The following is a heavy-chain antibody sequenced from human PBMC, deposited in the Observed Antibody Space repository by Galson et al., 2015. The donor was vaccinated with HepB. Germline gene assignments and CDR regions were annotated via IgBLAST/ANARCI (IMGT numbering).Heavy chain of an antibody. Sequence: SVKVSCKASGYTFNNYIIAWVRQAPGQGLEWLGLITAYNGNTKLAQSLQGRVTMTTDTSTSTAYMELKSLRPDDTALYYCARVGLTYYYFDYWGQGTLVTVSS. CDR1: GYTFNNYI. CDR2: ITAYNGNT. D-gene: IGHD3/OR15-3a*01. V-gene: IGHV1-18*01. CDR3: ARVGLTYYYFDY. J-gene: IGHJ4*02.